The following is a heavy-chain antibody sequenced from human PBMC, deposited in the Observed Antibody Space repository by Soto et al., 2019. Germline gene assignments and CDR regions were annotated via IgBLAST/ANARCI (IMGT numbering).Heavy chain of an antibody. Sequence: SETLSLTCTVSGGSISSGDYYWSWIRQPAGKGLEWIGYIYYTGSTNYNPSLKSRVTISVDRSKNQFSLKLTSVTAADTAVYYCARVRCSGGNCSRQAFDIWGQGTMVTVSS. CDR2: IYYTGST. J-gene: IGHJ3*02. CDR3: ARVRCSGGNCSRQAFDI. V-gene: IGHV4-61*08. D-gene: IGHD2-15*01. CDR1: GGSISSGDYY.